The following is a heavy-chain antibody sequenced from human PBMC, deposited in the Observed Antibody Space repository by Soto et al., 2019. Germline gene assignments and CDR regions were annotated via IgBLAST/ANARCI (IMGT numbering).Heavy chain of an antibody. Sequence: EVQLVESGGGLVQPGGSLKLSCAASGFTFSGSSVHWVRQASGKGLEWVGRIRNKANSYATAYAASVRGRVTISRDDSKNTAFLQMNSLNTEDTAVYYCISHSPEDMIRTWGQGTLVTVSS. J-gene: IGHJ4*02. D-gene: IGHD2-15*01. CDR1: GFTFSGSS. V-gene: IGHV3-73*02. CDR2: IRNKANSYAT. CDR3: ISHSPEDMIRT.